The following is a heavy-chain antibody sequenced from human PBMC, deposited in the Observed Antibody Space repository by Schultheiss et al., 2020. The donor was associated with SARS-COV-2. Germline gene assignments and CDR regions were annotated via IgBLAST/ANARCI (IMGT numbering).Heavy chain of an antibody. CDR2: VSGIGDGT. Sequence: GESLKISCAASGFTFSSYSMNWVRQAPGKGLEWVSIVSGIGDGTYYAESVKGRFTISRDNSRNTLYLQMNSLRAEDTAVYYCAKGGAYTEYPQLYYFASWGQGTQVTVSS. V-gene: IGHV3-23*01. D-gene: IGHD3-16*01. J-gene: IGHJ4*02. CDR1: GFTFSSYS. CDR3: AKGGAYTEYPQLYYFAS.